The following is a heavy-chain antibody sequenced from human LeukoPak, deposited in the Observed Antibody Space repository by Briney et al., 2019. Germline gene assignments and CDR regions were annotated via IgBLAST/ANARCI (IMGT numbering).Heavy chain of an antibody. CDR2: IQYTGYI. V-gene: IGHV4-59*08. J-gene: IGHJ4*02. CDR1: GGSFNPYY. CDR3: ARHSYSGYDRLFDY. Sequence: SETLSLTCTVSGGSFNPYYWIWVRQPPGKGLEWMGYIQYTGYINYNPSLKSRGTMSLDTSKNQFSLNLNSVTAADTAVYYCARHSYSGYDRLFDYWGQGIPVTVSS. D-gene: IGHD5-12*01.